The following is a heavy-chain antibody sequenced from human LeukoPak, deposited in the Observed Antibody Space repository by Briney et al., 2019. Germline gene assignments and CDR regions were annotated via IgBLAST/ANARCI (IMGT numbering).Heavy chain of an antibody. D-gene: IGHD6-19*01. CDR1: GYSFTSYW. J-gene: IGHJ6*04. CDR2: IYPGDSDT. V-gene: IGHV5-51*01. Sequence: GESLKISCKGSGYSFTSYWIGWVRQMPGKGLEWMGIIYPGDSDTRYSPSFQGQVTISADESISTAYLQWSSLKASDTAMYYCARHRIAVAGTSYYYYGMEVWGKGTTVTVSS. CDR3: ARHRIAVAGTSYYYYGMEV.